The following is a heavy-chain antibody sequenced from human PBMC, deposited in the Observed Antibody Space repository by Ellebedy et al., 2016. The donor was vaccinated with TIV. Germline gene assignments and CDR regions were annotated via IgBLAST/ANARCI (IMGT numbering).Heavy chain of an antibody. CDR1: GFTFSDYY. CDR2: ISSSGRTI. Sequence: GGSLRLSCAASGFTFSDYYMSWIRQAPGKGLEWVSYISSSGRTIYYADSVKGRFTISRDNAKNSLYLQMNSLRAEDTAVYYCARDESGIVAAGTDPYYYYGMDVWGQGTTVTVSS. J-gene: IGHJ6*02. V-gene: IGHV3-11*01. D-gene: IGHD6-13*01. CDR3: ARDESGIVAAGTDPYYYYGMDV.